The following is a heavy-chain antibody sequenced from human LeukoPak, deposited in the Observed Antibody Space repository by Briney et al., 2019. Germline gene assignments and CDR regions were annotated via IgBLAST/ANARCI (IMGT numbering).Heavy chain of an antibody. V-gene: IGHV3-33*06. J-gene: IGHJ4*02. Sequence: GTSLRLSCSASGFTFSTCAMHWVRQGPGKGLEWVSIIWDDGSNENYVDSVKGRFTISRDNSKNTVFLQMNTLRTEDTAVYFCAKDKPIDYWGQGTLVSVSS. D-gene: IGHD1-14*01. CDR2: IWDDGSNE. CDR3: AKDKPIDY. CDR1: GFTFSTCA.